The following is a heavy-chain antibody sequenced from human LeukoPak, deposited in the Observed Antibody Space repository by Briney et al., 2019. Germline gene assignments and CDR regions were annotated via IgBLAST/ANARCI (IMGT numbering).Heavy chain of an antibody. CDR2: IYHSGST. Sequence: SETLSLTCSVSGGSTSGSDYYWGWIRQPPGKGLEWIGSIYHSGSTYYNPSLKSRVTISVDTSKNQFSLKLSSVTAADTAVYYCRVAEYYYYGMDVWGQGTTVTVSS. CDR3: RVAEYYYYGMDV. D-gene: IGHD2-15*01. V-gene: IGHV4-39*03. J-gene: IGHJ6*02. CDR1: GGSTSGSDYY.